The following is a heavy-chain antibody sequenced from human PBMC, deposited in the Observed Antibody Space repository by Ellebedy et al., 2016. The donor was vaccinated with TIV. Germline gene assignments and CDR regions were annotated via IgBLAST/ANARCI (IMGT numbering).Heavy chain of an antibody. CDR1: GFTFTTYA. J-gene: IGHJ3*02. D-gene: IGHD5-24*01. CDR3: ARDHVGDGYKRAFDI. V-gene: IGHV3-30*17. Sequence: GESLKISCAASGFTFTTYAMHWVRQAPGKGLEWVAVISYDGSNKYYADSVKGRFPISRDNSKNTLYLQMNSLRAEDTAVYYCARDHVGDGYKRAFDIWGQGTMVTVSS. CDR2: ISYDGSNK.